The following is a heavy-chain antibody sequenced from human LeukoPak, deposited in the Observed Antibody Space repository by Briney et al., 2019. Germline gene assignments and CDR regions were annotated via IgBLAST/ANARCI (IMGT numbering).Heavy chain of an antibody. D-gene: IGHD3-22*01. Sequence: PGGSLRLSCTASGFTFGDYAMSWVRQAPGKGLEWVGFIRSKAYGGTTEYAASVKGRFTISRDDSKSIAYLQMNSLKTEDTAVYYCTRDLPMQRYYYDSSVPPVYFDYWGQGTLVTVSS. J-gene: IGHJ4*02. CDR1: GFTFGDYA. CDR3: TRDLPMQRYYYDSSVPPVYFDY. V-gene: IGHV3-49*04. CDR2: IRSKAYGGTT.